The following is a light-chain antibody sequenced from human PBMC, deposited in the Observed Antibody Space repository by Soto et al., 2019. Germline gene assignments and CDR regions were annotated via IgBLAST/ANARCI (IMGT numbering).Light chain of an antibody. CDR2: DAS. Sequence: EIVLTQSPATLSLSPGERANLSCRASQSVSSYLAWYQQKPGQAPRLLIYDASNRATGIPARFSGSGSGTDFTLTISSLEPEDFAVYYCQQSSNWPLTFGGGTKVEIK. CDR3: QQSSNWPLT. V-gene: IGKV3-11*01. CDR1: QSVSSY. J-gene: IGKJ4*01.